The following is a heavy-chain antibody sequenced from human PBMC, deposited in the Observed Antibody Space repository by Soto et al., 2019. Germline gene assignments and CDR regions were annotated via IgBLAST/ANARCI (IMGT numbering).Heavy chain of an antibody. J-gene: IGHJ6*02. CDR2: ISYDGSNN. CDR1: GFTFSSYG. D-gene: IGHD6-13*01. CDR3: AKEWGPAGEENYYGMDV. Sequence: GGSLRLSCAASGFTFSSYGMHWVRQAPGKGLEWVAVISYDGSNNYYADSVKGRFTISRDNSKNTLYLQMNCLRAEDTAVYYCAKEWGPAGEENYYGMDVWGQGTTVTVSS. V-gene: IGHV3-30*18.